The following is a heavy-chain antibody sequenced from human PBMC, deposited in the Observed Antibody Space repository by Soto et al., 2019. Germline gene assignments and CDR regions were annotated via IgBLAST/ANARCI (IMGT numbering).Heavy chain of an antibody. V-gene: IGHV3-23*01. CDR1: GFTFSSYA. CDR3: AKRSSGSHFDY. Sequence: EVQLLESGGGLVQPGGSLRLSCAASGFTFSSYAMSWVRQAPGKGLEWVSVISGSGDSTYYADSVKGRFTISRDNSKNTLYLHMNSLRAEDTDVYYCAKRSSGSHFDYWGQGTLVTVSS. CDR2: ISGSGDST. J-gene: IGHJ4*02. D-gene: IGHD3-10*01.